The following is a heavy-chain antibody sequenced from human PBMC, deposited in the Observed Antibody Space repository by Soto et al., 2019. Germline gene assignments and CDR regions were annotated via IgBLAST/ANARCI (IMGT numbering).Heavy chain of an antibody. V-gene: IGHV4-59*01. CDR1: GGSISGYY. CDR3: ARARKIQFGFDY. D-gene: IGHD3-16*01. J-gene: IGHJ4*02. Sequence: SETLSLTCTVPGGSISGYYWIWMRQPPGKGLEWIGYIYNSGSTNYNPALKSRVTISVDTSKNQFSLKLSSVTAADTAVYYCARARKIQFGFDYRGQGTLVTVSS. CDR2: IYNSGST.